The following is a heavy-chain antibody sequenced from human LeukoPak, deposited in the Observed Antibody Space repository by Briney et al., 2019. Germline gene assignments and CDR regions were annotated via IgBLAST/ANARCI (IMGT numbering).Heavy chain of an antibody. Sequence: PSETLSLTCTVSGGSISSYYWGWIRQPPGKGLEWIGSIYYSGSTYYNPSLKSRVTISVDTSKNQFSLKLSSVTAADTAVYYCARVLRFGYFDYWGQGTLVTVSS. CDR1: GGSISSYY. D-gene: IGHD3-3*01. V-gene: IGHV4-39*01. CDR2: IYYSGST. CDR3: ARVLRFGYFDY. J-gene: IGHJ4*02.